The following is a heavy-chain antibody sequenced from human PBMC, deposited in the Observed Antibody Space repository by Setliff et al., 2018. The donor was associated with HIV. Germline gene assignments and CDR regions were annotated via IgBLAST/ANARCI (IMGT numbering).Heavy chain of an antibody. V-gene: IGHV1-18*01. J-gene: IGHJ4*02. CDR3: ARDQGGYNY. D-gene: IGHD3-22*01. CDR1: GYSFSSYG. CDR2: ISAYNGNT. Sequence: GASVKVSCKASGYSFSSYGISWVRQAPGQGLEWMGWISAYNGNTNYAQKFQGRLTMTRDTSISTAYMELRSLRSDDTAEYYCARDQGGYNYWGQGTLVTVSS.